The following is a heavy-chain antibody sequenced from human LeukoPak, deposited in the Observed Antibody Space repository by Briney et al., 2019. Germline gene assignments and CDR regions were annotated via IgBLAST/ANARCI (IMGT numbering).Heavy chain of an antibody. CDR2: IKQDGSQK. D-gene: IGHD3-10*01. CDR1: GFTFSSYW. CDR3: ARAPMVRGVITFSYYFDY. Sequence: GGSLRLSCAASGFTFSSYWMSWIRQAPGKGLEWVANIKQDGSQKNYVDSVKGRFTISSDNAKNSLYLQMNSLRAEDTAVYYCARAPMVRGVITFSYYFDYWGQGTLVTVSS. V-gene: IGHV3-7*03. J-gene: IGHJ4*02.